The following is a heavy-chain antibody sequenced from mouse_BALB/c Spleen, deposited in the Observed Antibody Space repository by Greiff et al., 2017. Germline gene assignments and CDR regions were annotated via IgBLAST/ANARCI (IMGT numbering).Heavy chain of an antibody. V-gene: IGHV3-6*02. D-gene: IGHD2-10*01. CDR1: GYSITSGYY. J-gene: IGHJ4*01. CDR2: ISYDGSN. Sequence: ESGPGLVKPSQSLSLTCSVTGYSITSGYYWNWIRQFPGNKLEWMGYISYDGSNNYNPSLKNRISITRDTSKNQFFLKLNSVTPEDTATYYCARVLPHYYAMDYWGQGTSVTVSS. CDR3: ARVLPHYYAMDY.